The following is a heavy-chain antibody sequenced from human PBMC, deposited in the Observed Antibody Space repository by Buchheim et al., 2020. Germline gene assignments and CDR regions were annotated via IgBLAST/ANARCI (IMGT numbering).Heavy chain of an antibody. V-gene: IGHV3-30*18. CDR2: ISYDGSNK. CDR3: AKDQYDFWSGYPSSGMDV. CDR1: GFTFSSYG. D-gene: IGHD3-3*01. J-gene: IGHJ6*02. Sequence: QVQLVESGGGVVQPGRSLRLSCAASGFTFSSYGMHWVRQAPGKGLEWVAVISYDGSNKYYADSVKGRFTISRDNSKTTLYLQMNSLRAEDTAVYYCAKDQYDFWSGYPSSGMDVWGQGTT.